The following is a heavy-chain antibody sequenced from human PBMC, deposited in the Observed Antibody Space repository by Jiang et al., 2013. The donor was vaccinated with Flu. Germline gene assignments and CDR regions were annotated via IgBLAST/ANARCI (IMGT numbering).Heavy chain of an antibody. CDR1: GGSFSGYY. D-gene: IGHD3-9*01. CDR2: INHSGST. J-gene: IGHJ6*02. Sequence: LLKPSETLSLTCAVYGGSFSGYYWSWIRQPPGKGLEWIGEINHSGSTNYNPSLKSRVTISVDTSKNQFSLKLSSVTAADTAVYYCARDPANHIRYFDWSPHYYYGMDVWGQGTTVTVSS. V-gene: IGHV4-34*01. CDR3: ARDPANHIRYFDWSPHYYYGMDV.